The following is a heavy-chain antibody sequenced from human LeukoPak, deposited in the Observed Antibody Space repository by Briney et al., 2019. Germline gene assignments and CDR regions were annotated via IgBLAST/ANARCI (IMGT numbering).Heavy chain of an antibody. CDR3: AKGGYSSSWSNLNWFDP. Sequence: PGGSLRLSCAASGFTFSSYAMSWVRQAPGKGLEWVSAISGSGGSTYYADSVKGRFTISRDNSKNTLYLQMNSLRAEDTAVYYCAKGGYSSSWSNLNWFDPWGQGTLVTVS. D-gene: IGHD6-13*01. CDR1: GFTFSSYA. V-gene: IGHV3-23*01. J-gene: IGHJ5*02. CDR2: ISGSGGST.